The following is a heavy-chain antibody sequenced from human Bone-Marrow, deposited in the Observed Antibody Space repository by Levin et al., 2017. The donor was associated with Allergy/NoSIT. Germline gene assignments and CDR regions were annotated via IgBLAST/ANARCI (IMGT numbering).Heavy chain of an antibody. CDR3: ARSVSSWVHWYFDL. CDR1: GGSISRNY. Sequence: SQTLSLTCTVSGGSISRNYWSWIRQPPGKGLEWIGYIYDTGSTKFSPSLKSRVTISLDTSKNQFSLKLSSVTAADTAVYFCARSVSSWVHWYFDLWGRGTLVTVSS. J-gene: IGHJ2*01. CDR2: IYDTGST. V-gene: IGHV4-59*03. D-gene: IGHD6-13*01.